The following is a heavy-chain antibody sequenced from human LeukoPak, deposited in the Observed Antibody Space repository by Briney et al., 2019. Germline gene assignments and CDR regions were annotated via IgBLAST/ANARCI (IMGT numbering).Heavy chain of an antibody. D-gene: IGHD2-21*02. CDR2: INPSGGST. CDR3: ARARHIVVVTAIGGAFDI. Sequence: ASVKVSCKASGYTFTSYYMHWVRQAPGQGLEWMGIINPSGGSTSYAQKFQGRVTMTRDTSTSTVYMELSSLRSEDTAVYYCARARHIVVVTAIGGAFDIWGQGTMVTVSS. CDR1: GYTFTSYY. J-gene: IGHJ3*02. V-gene: IGHV1-46*01.